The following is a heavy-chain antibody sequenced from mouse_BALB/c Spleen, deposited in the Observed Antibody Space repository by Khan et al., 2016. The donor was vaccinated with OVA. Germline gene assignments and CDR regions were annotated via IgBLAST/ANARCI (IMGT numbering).Heavy chain of an antibody. CDR1: GYSLTNDG. CDR2: SWAGGRT. D-gene: IGHD4-1*01. CDR3: ARPNCDSAWFDY. Sequence: QVQLKQSGPGLVAPSQSLSITCTVSGYSLTNDGVYRVRQPLGKGPVGWGVSWAGGRTNYYSAPLSSLITTKDNSKSQAFFIVNSLQTDDTAIYYCARPNCDSAWFDYWGQGTLVTVSA. J-gene: IGHJ3*01. V-gene: IGHV2-9*02.